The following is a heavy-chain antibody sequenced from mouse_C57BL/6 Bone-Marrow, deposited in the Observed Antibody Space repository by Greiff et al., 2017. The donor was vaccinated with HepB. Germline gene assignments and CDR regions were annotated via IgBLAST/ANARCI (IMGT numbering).Heavy chain of an antibody. D-gene: IGHD6-1*01. Sequence: VQLQQSGTVLARPGASVKMSCKTSGYTFTSYWMHWVKQRPGQGLEWIGAIYPGNSDTSYNQKFKGKAKLTAVTSASAAYMELSSLTNEDSAVYYCTGPSDRGAMDYWGQGTSVTVSS. CDR3: TGPSDRGAMDY. J-gene: IGHJ4*01. CDR1: GYTFTSYW. V-gene: IGHV1-5*01. CDR2: IYPGNSDT.